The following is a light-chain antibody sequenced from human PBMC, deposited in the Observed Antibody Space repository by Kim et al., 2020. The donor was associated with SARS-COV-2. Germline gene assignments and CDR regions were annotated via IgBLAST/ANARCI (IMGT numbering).Light chain of an antibody. CDR1: DNGGGT. CDR3: QVWHGGSHHVI. J-gene: IGLJ2*01. V-gene: IGLV3-21*04. CDR2: YDN. Sequence: APGQTARITFGGDDNGGGTVHWYRQQPGQAPVLVIFYDNDRHSGIPARFSGSNSGNTATVTISRVEAGDEDEYVCQVWHGGSHHVIFGGGTQLTVL.